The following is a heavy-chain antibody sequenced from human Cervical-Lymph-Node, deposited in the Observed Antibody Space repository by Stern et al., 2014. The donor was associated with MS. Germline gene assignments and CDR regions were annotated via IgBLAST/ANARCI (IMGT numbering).Heavy chain of an antibody. D-gene: IGHD2-21*02. Sequence: VQLVESGGGSVQPGGSLKLSCAASGFTFSASTLHWVRQASGKGPEWVGRIRTKANRYATAYSASVNGRFTISRDDSKKTAYLQMDNLSTEDTAVYYCTRRDSTSNFDYWGQGTLVTVSS. J-gene: IGHJ4*02. CDR2: IRTKANRYAT. V-gene: IGHV3-73*01. CDR1: GFTFSAST. CDR3: TRRDSTSNFDY.